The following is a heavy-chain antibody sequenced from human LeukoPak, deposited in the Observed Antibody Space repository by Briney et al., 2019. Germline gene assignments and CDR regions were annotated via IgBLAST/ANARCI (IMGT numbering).Heavy chain of an antibody. J-gene: IGHJ4*02. D-gene: IGHD3-3*01. CDR1: GGTFSSYT. V-gene: IGHV1-69*04. CDR2: IIPILGIA. CDR3: ARDRNDFWSGYPRFDY. Sequence: SVKVSCKASGGTFSSYTISWVRQAPGQGLEWMGRIIPILGIANYAQKFQGRVTITADKSTSTACMEPSSLRSEDTAVYYCARDRNDFWSGYPRFDYWGQGTLVTVSS.